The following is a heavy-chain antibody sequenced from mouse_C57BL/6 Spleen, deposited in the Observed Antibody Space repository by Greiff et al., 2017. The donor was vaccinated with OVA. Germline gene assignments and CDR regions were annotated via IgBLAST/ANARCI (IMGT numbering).Heavy chain of an antibody. D-gene: IGHD1-1*01. Sequence: VQLQQSGPELVKPGASVKISCKASGYSFTGYYMNWVKQSPEKSLEWIGEINPSTGGTTYNQKFKAKATLTVDKSSSTAYMQLKSLTSEESAVYYCARSPLLLRRNYFDYWGQGTTLTVSS. CDR3: ARSPLLLRRNYFDY. J-gene: IGHJ2*01. CDR1: GYSFTGYY. CDR2: INPSTGGT. V-gene: IGHV1-42*01.